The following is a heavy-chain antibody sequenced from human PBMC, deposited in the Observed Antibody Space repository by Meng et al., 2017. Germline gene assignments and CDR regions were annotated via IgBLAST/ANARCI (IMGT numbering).Heavy chain of an antibody. Sequence: GESLMIPCAAPGFNFSSYEMNWVRQAPGKGLEWVSYISSSGSTIYYADSVKGRFTISRDNAKNSLYLQMNSLRAEDTAVYYCARDRQYYDSTDGDYWGQGTLVTVSS. J-gene: IGHJ4*02. D-gene: IGHD3-22*01. V-gene: IGHV3-48*03. CDR3: ARDRQYYDSTDGDY. CDR1: GFNFSSYE. CDR2: ISSSGSTI.